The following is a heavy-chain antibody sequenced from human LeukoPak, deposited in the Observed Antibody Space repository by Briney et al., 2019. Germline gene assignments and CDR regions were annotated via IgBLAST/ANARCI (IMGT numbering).Heavy chain of an antibody. J-gene: IGHJ4*02. D-gene: IGHD3/OR15-3a*01. CDR1: GFTFSSYA. CDR2: ISGSGGST. Sequence: GGSLRLSCAASGFTFSSYAMSWARQAPGKGLEWVSAISGSGGSTYYADSVKGRFTISGDNSKNTLYLQMNSLRAEDTAVYYCAGVARDWYLYFDYWGQGTLVTVSS. V-gene: IGHV3-23*01. CDR3: AGVARDWYLYFDY.